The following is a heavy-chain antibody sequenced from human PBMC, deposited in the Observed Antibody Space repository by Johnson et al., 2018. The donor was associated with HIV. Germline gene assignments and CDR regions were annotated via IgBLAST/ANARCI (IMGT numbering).Heavy chain of an antibody. V-gene: IGHV3-30-3*01. D-gene: IGHD6-19*01. CDR2: ISDDGNNK. CDR1: GFRFSTYA. J-gene: IGHJ3*02. CDR3: AKDIASGYTNGVTLDI. Sequence: QVQLVESGGGVVQPGRSLRLSCAASGFRFSTYALHWVRQTPGKGLEWVALISDDGNNKYYADSVKGRFTISRDNSKNTLYLQMNSLRPEDTGLYYCAKDIASGYTNGVTLDIWGQGTMVTVSS.